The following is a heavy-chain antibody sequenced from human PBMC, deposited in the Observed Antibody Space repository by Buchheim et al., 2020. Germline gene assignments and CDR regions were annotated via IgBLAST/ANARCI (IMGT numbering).Heavy chain of an antibody. CDR1: GFTFSSYA. V-gene: IGHV3-23*01. Sequence: EVQLLESGGGLVQPGGSLRLSCAASGFTFSSYAMSWVRQAPGKGLEWVSAISGSGGSTYYADSVKGRFTISRDNSKNTLYLQMNSLRAEDTAVYYCATLSSPYSSGWYLGQGDYYFDYWGQGTL. D-gene: IGHD6-19*01. CDR2: ISGSGGST. CDR3: ATLSSPYSSGWYLGQGDYYFDY. J-gene: IGHJ4*02.